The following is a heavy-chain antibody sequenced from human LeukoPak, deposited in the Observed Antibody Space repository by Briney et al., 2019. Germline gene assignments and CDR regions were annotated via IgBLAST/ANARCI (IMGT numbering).Heavy chain of an antibody. J-gene: IGHJ1*01. V-gene: IGHV1-2*02. CDR1: GYTFTGYY. D-gene: IGHD1-26*01. Sequence: WASVKVSCKASGYTFTGYYMHLVRQPPGQGLEWMGCINPNSGGTNYAQKFQGRVTMTRDTSISTTYMGLSRLRSDDTGVYLCAREIGSWELRYFQHWGQGILVTVYS. CDR2: INPNSGGT. CDR3: AREIGSWELRYFQH.